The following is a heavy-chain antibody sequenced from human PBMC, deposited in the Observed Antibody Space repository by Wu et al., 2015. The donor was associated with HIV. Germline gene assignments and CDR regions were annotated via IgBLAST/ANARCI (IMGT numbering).Heavy chain of an antibody. Sequence: QVQLVQSGAEVKKPGSSVKVSCKASGGTFSHYAINWVRQAPGQGLEWMGWINPNSGGTNYAQKFQGRVTMTRDTSISTAYMELSRLRSDDTAVYYCARDASKYSSSWYPDYWGQGTLVTVSS. J-gene: IGHJ4*02. CDR2: INPNSGGT. CDR1: GGTFSHYA. CDR3: ARDASKYSSSWYPDY. V-gene: IGHV1-2*02. D-gene: IGHD6-13*01.